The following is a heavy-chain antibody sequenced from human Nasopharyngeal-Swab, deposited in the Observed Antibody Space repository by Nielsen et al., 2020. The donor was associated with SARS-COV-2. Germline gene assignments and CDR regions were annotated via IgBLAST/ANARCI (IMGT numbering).Heavy chain of an antibody. CDR3: AKDIGSYGDYVFDY. Sequence: GESLKISCAASGFTFSYYSMNWVRQAPGKGLEWVSSISSSRDYIYYADSVKGRFTISRDNAKTSLYLQMNSLRAEDTALYYCAKDIGSYGDYVFDYWGQGTLVTVSS. CDR1: GFTFSYYS. J-gene: IGHJ4*02. D-gene: IGHD4-17*01. V-gene: IGHV3-21*04. CDR2: ISSSRDYI.